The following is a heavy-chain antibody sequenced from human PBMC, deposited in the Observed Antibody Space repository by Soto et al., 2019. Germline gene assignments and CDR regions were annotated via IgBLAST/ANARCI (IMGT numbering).Heavy chain of an antibody. J-gene: IGHJ6*02. CDR2: ISYSGST. CDR3: ARYLSEIAVAGTDYYGMDV. D-gene: IGHD6-19*01. V-gene: IGHV4-39*01. CDR1: GGSISSSNYY. Sequence: NPSETLSLTCTVSGGSISSSNYYWTWIRQPPGKGLEWIGSISYSGSTVYNPSLNSRGTISVDKPKNQVSLKLSSVTAADTAVYYCARYLSEIAVAGTDYYGMDVWGQGTTVTVSS.